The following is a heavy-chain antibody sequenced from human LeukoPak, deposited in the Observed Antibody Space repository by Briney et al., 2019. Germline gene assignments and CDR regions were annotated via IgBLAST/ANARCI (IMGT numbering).Heavy chain of an antibody. D-gene: IGHD4-17*01. J-gene: IGHJ4*02. CDR2: INEDGSVK. Sequence: GGSLRLSCAASGFTFTSYWMTWVRQAPGKGLEWLTNINEDGSVKHYVDSVRGRFTISRDNAKSSLYLQMDSLTADDTAVYFCACLRGPSDYWGQGTLVTVSS. V-gene: IGHV3-7*01. CDR1: GFTFTSYW. CDR3: ACLRGPSDY.